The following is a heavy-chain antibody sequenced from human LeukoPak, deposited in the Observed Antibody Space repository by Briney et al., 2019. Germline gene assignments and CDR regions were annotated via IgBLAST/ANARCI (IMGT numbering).Heavy chain of an antibody. CDR1: GGSISSSSYY. J-gene: IGHJ3*02. Sequence: SETLSLTCTVSGGSISSSSYYRGWIRQPPGKGLEWIGSIYYSGSTYYNPSLKSRVTISVDTSKNQFSLKLSSVTAADTAVYYCAGSLGEPEGLDAFDIWGQGTMVTVSS. D-gene: IGHD3-10*01. V-gene: IGHV4-39*01. CDR3: AGSLGEPEGLDAFDI. CDR2: IYYSGST.